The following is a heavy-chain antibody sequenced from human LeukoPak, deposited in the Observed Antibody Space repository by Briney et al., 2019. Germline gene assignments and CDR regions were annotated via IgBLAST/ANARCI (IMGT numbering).Heavy chain of an antibody. CDR2: FSAYTGNT. J-gene: IGHJ4*02. V-gene: IGHV1-18*01. D-gene: IGHD1-14*01. CDR3: ARGAVDRKTIDY. CDR1: VYTFTSYS. Sequence: APVKVSRTASVYTFTSYSISWGRHAPGQGLEWRGWFSAYTGNTNYAQKLHGRVAITTETSPSTAHMELRSLLSAATAVSFCARGAVDRKTIDYGGQGTLGTVSA.